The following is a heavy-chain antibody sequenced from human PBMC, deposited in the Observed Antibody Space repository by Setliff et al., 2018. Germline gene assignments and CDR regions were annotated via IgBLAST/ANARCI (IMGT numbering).Heavy chain of an antibody. CDR1: GFPVNVFG. Sequence: GGSLRLSCAASGFPVNVFGMHWVRQAPGNGLEWVALISFDGTDQYYSDSVKSRFTISRDNSGNTVYLQMNSLSEEDTSIYYFSKDLYISRSLGYFDYWGQGTPVTVSS. D-gene: IGHD3-16*01. CDR3: SKDLYISRSLGYFDY. V-gene: IGHV3-30*02. CDR2: ISFDGTDQ. J-gene: IGHJ4*02.